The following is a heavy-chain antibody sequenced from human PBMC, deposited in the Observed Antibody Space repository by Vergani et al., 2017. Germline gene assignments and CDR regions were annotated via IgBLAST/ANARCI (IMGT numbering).Heavy chain of an antibody. V-gene: IGHV4-31*11. J-gene: IGHJ3*02. CDR3: AGGYDHSGFGAFDI. CDR1: GGSISSGDHC. Sequence: QAQLQESGPRLVKPSQTLSLTCAVSGGSISSGDHCWTWIRQRPGKGLEWIGYIFYSGSTYYNPALQSRVTISIDMFKNQFSLKLSSVTVADTAVYYCAGGYDHSGFGAFDIWGQGTMVTVSS. D-gene: IGHD3-22*01. CDR2: IFYSGST.